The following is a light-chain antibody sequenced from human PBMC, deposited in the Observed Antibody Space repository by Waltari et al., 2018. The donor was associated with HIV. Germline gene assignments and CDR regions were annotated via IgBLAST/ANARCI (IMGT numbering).Light chain of an antibody. CDR2: NVN. V-gene: IGLV2-14*03. CDR1: SSDIGGYNY. CDR3: SSYVSTKNVL. Sequence: QSALTQPASLSGSPGQSITISCSGSSSDIGGYNYASWYQQHPGKAPKLIIYNVNHRPSGISYRFAGSRSGNTASLTISVLQAEDESIYYCSSYVSTKNVLFGGGTKVTVV. J-gene: IGLJ2*01.